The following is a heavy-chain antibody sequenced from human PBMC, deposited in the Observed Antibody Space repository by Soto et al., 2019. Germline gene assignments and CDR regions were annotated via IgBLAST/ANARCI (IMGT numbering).Heavy chain of an antibody. CDR3: ARGHEYGGNSDAFDI. V-gene: IGHV1-69*06. CDR1: GYTFTNYG. J-gene: IGHJ3*02. D-gene: IGHD4-17*01. CDR2: ILPIFGTA. Sequence: SVKVSCKASGYTFTNYGITWVRQALGQRPEWMGNILPIFGTADYAQKFQDRVTITADKSTNTAYMELRSLFSEDTAVYYCARGHEYGGNSDAFDIWGQGTVVTVSS.